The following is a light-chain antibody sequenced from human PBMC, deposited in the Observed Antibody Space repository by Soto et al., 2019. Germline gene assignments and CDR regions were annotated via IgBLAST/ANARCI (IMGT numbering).Light chain of an antibody. CDR2: GAS. V-gene: IGKV3-20*01. CDR1: QSVSSSY. Sequence: EIVLTQSPGTLSLSPGERATLSCRASQSVSSSYLAWYQQKPGQAPRLLIYGASSRATGIPDRFSDSGSGTDFTLTISRLEPEEFAVYYCQQYGSSPPFTSGGGNQVEIK. CDR3: QQYGSSPPFT. J-gene: IGKJ4*01.